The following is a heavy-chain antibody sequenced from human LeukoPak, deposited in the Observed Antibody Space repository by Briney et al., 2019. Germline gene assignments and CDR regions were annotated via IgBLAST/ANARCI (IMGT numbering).Heavy chain of an antibody. J-gene: IGHJ5*02. D-gene: IGHD2-15*01. CDR1: GGSINNYF. CDR3: ARGVIDYCSGGSCYSGFDP. V-gene: IGHV4-59*12. Sequence: SETLSLTCTVSGGSINNYFWSWIRQPPGKGLEWIGYIYYSGSTNYNPSLKSRVTISVDTSKNQFSLKLSSVTAADTAVYYCARGVIDYCSGGSCYSGFDPWGQGTLVTVSS. CDR2: IYYSGST.